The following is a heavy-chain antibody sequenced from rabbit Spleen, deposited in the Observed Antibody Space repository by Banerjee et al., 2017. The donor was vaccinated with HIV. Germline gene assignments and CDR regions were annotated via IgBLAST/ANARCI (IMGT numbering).Heavy chain of an antibody. V-gene: IGHV1S40*01. J-gene: IGHJ4*01. CDR2: IGAGSSGST. D-gene: IGHD2-1*01. Sequence: QSLEESGGDLVKPGASLTLTCTASGFSFSASYYMCWVRQAPGKGLEWIACIGAGSSGSTYSATWAKGRFTISKTSSTTVTLQMTSLTAADTATYFCARDTGYGDFGYAAMWGQGTLVTVS. CDR3: ARDTGYGDFGYAAM. CDR1: GFSFSASYY.